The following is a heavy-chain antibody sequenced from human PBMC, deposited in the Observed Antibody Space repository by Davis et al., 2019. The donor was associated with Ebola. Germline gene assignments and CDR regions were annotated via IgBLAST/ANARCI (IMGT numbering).Heavy chain of an antibody. J-gene: IGHJ4*02. CDR1: GYTFPDYC. D-gene: IGHD4-17*01. V-gene: IGHV1-2*05. CDR2: INPNIGSA. CDR3: ARGDGDYLSRDFGDF. Sequence: ASVKVSCKASGYTFPDYCIHWVRQAPGQGLEWMGRINPNIGSAKSPQKFQGRVTMTSDTSISTAYIEVTNLKSDDTGIYYCARGDGDYLSRDFGDFWGQGTLVTVSS.